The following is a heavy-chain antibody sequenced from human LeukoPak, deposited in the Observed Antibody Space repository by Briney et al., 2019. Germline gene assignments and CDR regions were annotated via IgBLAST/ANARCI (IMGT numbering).Heavy chain of an antibody. D-gene: IGHD6-19*01. J-gene: IGHJ4*02. CDR3: ARDFSSGWYGLLDY. CDR2: IYSGGNT. CDR1: GLTVSSNC. Sequence: GGSLRLSCAASGLTVSSNCMSWVRQAPGKGLEWVSFIYSGGNTYYADSVKGRFTISRDNAKNSLYLQMNSLRAEDTAVYYCARDFSSGWYGLLDYWGQGTLVTVSS. V-gene: IGHV3-53*01.